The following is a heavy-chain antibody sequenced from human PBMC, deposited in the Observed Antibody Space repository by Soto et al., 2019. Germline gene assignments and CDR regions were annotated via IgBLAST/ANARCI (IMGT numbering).Heavy chain of an antibody. CDR1: GFTFSSYW. CDR2: IKQDGSEK. D-gene: IGHD5-12*01. Sequence: GGSLRLSCAASGFTFSSYWMSWVRQAPGKGLEWVANIKQDGSEKYYVDSVKGRFTISRDNAKNSLYLQMNSLRAEDTAVYYCARDLYSGYDYGLDYWGQGTLVTVSS. CDR3: ARDLYSGYDYGLDY. J-gene: IGHJ4*02. V-gene: IGHV3-7*01.